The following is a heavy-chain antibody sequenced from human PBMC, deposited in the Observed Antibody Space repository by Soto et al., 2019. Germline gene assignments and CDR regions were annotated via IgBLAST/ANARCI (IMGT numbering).Heavy chain of an antibody. Sequence: SETLSLTCAVSGGSISSSNWWSWVRQPPGKGLEWIGEIYHSGSTNYNPSLKSRVTISVDKSKNQFSLKLSSVTAADTAVYYCARRGYSSTPVGYYYYGMDVWGQGTTVTVSS. CDR3: ARRGYSSTPVGYYYYGMDV. D-gene: IGHD6-13*01. CDR1: GGSISSSNW. J-gene: IGHJ6*02. V-gene: IGHV4-4*02. CDR2: IYHSGST.